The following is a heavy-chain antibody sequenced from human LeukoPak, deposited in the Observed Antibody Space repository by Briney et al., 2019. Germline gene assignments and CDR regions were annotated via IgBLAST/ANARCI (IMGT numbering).Heavy chain of an antibody. CDR2: IKQDGSEK. Sequence: GGSLRLSCAASGFTFSSYWMSWVRQAPGKGLEWVDNIKQDGSEKYYVDSVKGRFTITRDNAKNSLYLQMNSLRAEDTAVYYCARDQKGDMITFGGVIVITPDYWGQGTLVTVSS. CDR1: GFTFSSYW. CDR3: ARDQKGDMITFGGVIVITPDY. J-gene: IGHJ4*02. D-gene: IGHD3-16*02. V-gene: IGHV3-7*01.